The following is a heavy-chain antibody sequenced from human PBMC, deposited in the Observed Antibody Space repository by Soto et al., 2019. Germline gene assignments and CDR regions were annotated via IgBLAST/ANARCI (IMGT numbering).Heavy chain of an antibody. CDR1: GFNFSNYT. CDR2: ISSSGSYK. Sequence: GGSLRLSCAASGFNFSNYTMTWVRQAPGKGLEWVSSISSSGSYKYYADSVQGRFTISRDSAKSSLYLQLSSLRAEDSAVYYCARDLAAMGYYFGSGTYQGAYDIWGRGTMVTVSS. J-gene: IGHJ3*02. D-gene: IGHD3-10*01. V-gene: IGHV3-21*06. CDR3: ARDLAAMGYYFGSGTYQGAYDI.